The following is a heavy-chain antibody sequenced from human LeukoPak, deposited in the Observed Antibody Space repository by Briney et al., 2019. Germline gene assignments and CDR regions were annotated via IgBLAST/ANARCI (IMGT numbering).Heavy chain of an antibody. D-gene: IGHD6-13*01. CDR2: INAGNGNT. Sequence: GASVKVSCKASGYTLTSYCMHWVRQAPGQRLEWMGWINAGNGNTKYSQKFQGRVTITRDTSTSTAYMELRSLRSDDTAVYYCARDVEQQLPPLGYYYYYGMDVWGQGTTVTVSS. CDR1: GYTLTSYC. J-gene: IGHJ6*02. CDR3: ARDVEQQLPPLGYYYYYGMDV. V-gene: IGHV1-3*01.